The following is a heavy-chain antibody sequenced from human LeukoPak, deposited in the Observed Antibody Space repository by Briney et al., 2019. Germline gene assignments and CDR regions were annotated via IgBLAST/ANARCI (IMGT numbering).Heavy chain of an antibody. CDR1: GFTFSDYY. V-gene: IGHV3-11*04. D-gene: IGHD6-19*01. J-gene: IGHJ4*02. CDR2: ISSSGSTI. Sequence: GGSLRLSCAASGFTFSDYYMSWIRQAPGKGLEWVSYISSSGSTIYYADSVKGRFTISRDNAKNSLYLQMNSLGAEDTAVYYCARRLIAVAGYYFDYWGQGTLVTVSS. CDR3: ARRLIAVAGYYFDY.